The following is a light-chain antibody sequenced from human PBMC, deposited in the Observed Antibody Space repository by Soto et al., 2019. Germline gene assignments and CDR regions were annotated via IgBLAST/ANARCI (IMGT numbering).Light chain of an antibody. CDR2: DAS. J-gene: IGKJ2*01. V-gene: IGKV3-11*01. CDR1: QSVSSY. Sequence: EIVLTQSPATLSLSPGERATLSCRASQSVSSYLAWYQQKPGQAPRPLIYDASNRATGIPARFSGSGSGTDFTLTISSLEPEDFAVYYCQRRSNWPYTFGQGTKLEIK. CDR3: QRRSNWPYT.